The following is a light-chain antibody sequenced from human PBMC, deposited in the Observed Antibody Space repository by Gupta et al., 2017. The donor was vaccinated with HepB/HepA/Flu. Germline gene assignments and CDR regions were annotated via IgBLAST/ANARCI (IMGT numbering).Light chain of an antibody. CDR1: SNDVGAYTY. V-gene: IGLV2-14*03. CDR3: NSFNSSSPLDVY. CDR2: DVS. J-gene: IGLJ2*01. Sequence: QSALTQPASVSGSPGHSITISCTGTSNDVGAYTYVAWYQQHPGKAPKLIIYDVSNRPSGFSKRFSGSNAGNTASLNISRLHAEDEAEYYCNSFNSSSPLDVYFGAGTKLTVL.